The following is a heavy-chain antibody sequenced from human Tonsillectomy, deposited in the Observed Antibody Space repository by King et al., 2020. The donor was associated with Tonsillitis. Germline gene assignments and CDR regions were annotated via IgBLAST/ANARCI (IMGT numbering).Heavy chain of an antibody. J-gene: IGHJ3*02. CDR1: GDSVYSNSDS. V-gene: IGHV6-1*01. D-gene: IGHD7-27*01. CDR2: TYYWSGWFN. Sequence: VQLQQSGPGLVKPSQTLSLTCAISGDSVYSNSDSWNWIRKSPSRGLAWLGRTYYWSGWFNDYAVAVRSRITINPDTSKNQFSLQLNSVTPDDTAVYYCARYPDWGHAFDIWGQGTMVTVSS. CDR3: ARYPDWGHAFDI.